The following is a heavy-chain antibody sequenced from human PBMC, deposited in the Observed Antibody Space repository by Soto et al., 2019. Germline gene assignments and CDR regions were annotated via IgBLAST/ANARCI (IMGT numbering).Heavy chain of an antibody. D-gene: IGHD3-22*01. J-gene: IGHJ4*02. Sequence: VGSLRLSCAASGLTFSIYGMSWVRQAPGKGPEWVSGISASGGSTYYADSVKGRFTISRDNSKNTVYLQMNSLRAEDTASYYCASYYYHSSGYYHYFDYWGQGTLVTVSS. CDR3: ASYYYHSSGYYHYFDY. CDR2: ISASGGST. CDR1: GLTFSIYG. V-gene: IGHV3-23*01.